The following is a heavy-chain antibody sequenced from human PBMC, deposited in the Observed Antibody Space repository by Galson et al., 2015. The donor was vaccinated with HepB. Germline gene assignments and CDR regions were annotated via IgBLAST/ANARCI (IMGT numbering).Heavy chain of an antibody. J-gene: IGHJ6*02. CDR3: AKGRGSILDI. CDR2: IGTDGTI. V-gene: IGHV3-66*01. CDR1: GFTVTTTY. Sequence: LRLSCAASGFTVTTTYMSWVRQASGKGLEWVSIIGTDGTIHYADSVRGKFTISRDSSENTLYLQMNNLRTEDTAVYYCAKGRGSILDIWGQGTTVTVSS. D-gene: IGHD2-15*01.